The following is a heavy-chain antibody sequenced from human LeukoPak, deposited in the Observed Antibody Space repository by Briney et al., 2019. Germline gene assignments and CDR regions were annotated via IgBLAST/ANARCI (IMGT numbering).Heavy chain of an antibody. CDR1: GFTFSSYW. CDR2: IKQDGSEK. D-gene: IGHD4-17*01. Sequence: GGSLRLSCTASGFTFSSYWMSWVRQAPGKGLEWVANIKQDGSEKYYVDSVKGRFTISRDNTKNSLYLQMNSLRAEDTAVYYCARDRRWTATTVTYFDYWGQGTLVTVSS. J-gene: IGHJ4*02. CDR3: ARDRRWTATTVTYFDY. V-gene: IGHV3-7*01.